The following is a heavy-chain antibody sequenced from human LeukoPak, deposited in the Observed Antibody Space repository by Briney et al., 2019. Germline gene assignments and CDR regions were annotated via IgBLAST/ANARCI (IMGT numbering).Heavy chain of an antibody. D-gene: IGHD3-3*01. J-gene: IGHJ5*02. V-gene: IGHV1-18*01. CDR2: ISADNGNT. Sequence: ASVKVSCKASGGTFSNYAISWVRQAPGQGLEWMGWISADNGNTNYAQKLQGRVTMTTDTSTSTAYMELRSLRSDDTAVYYCARVGTYYDFWSGSYNWFDPWGQGTLVTVSS. CDR1: GGTFSNYA. CDR3: ARVGTYYDFWSGSYNWFDP.